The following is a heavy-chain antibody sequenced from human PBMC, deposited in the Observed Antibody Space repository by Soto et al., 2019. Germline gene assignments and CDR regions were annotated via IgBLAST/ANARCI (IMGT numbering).Heavy chain of an antibody. CDR2: TYYRSKWYN. V-gene: IGHV6-1*01. CDR1: GDSVSSNSAA. Sequence: QVQLQQSGPGLVKPSQTLSLTCAISGDSVSSNSAAWNWIRQSPSRGLEWLGRTYYRSKWYNDYAVAVKSRVTINPDTSKNQFSLQLNSVTPEDTAVYYCARDVTMIVVAPLGMDVWGQGTTVTVSS. J-gene: IGHJ6*02. CDR3: ARDVTMIVVAPLGMDV. D-gene: IGHD3-22*01.